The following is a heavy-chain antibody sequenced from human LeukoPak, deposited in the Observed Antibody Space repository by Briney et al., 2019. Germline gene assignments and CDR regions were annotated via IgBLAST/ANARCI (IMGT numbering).Heavy chain of an antibody. CDR3: ARGREQLVRYYYYYMDV. CDR2: INHSGST. Sequence: SETLSLTCTVSGGSISSSSYYWGWIRQPPGKGLEWIGEINHSGSTNYNTSLKSRVTISVDTSKNQFSLKLSSVTAADTAVYYYARGREQLVRYYYYYMDVWGKGTTVTVSS. J-gene: IGHJ6*03. D-gene: IGHD6-6*01. CDR1: GGSISSSSYY. V-gene: IGHV4-39*07.